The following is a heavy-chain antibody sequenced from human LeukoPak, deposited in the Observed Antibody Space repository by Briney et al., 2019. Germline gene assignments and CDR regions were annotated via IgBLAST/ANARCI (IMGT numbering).Heavy chain of an antibody. V-gene: IGHV3-21*01. CDR1: ASTFSSYS. CDR3: ARYRAERTATPNDAFDI. D-gene: IGHD5-18*01. J-gene: IGHJ3*02. Sequence: GGSLRLSCAASASTFSSYSMNWVRQAPGKGLEWVSSISSSSSYIYYADSVKGRFTISRDNAKNSLYLQMNSLIAEDTAVYYCARYRAERTATPNDAFDIWGQGTMVTVSS. CDR2: ISSSSSYI.